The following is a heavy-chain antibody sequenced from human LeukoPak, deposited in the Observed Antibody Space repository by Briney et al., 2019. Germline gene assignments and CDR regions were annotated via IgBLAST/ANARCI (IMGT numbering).Heavy chain of an antibody. CDR3: ARVTVRNAFDL. J-gene: IGHJ3*01. Sequence: PGGSLRLSCAASGFTFSRHDMHWVRQAPGKGLEWVSAIGTDGRTYSPGSVKGRFAISREDAKSSLFLQMNSLRAGDTAVYYCARVTVRNAFDLWGEGTMVTVSS. V-gene: IGHV3-13*04. CDR1: GFTFSRHD. D-gene: IGHD4-17*01. CDR2: IGTDGRT.